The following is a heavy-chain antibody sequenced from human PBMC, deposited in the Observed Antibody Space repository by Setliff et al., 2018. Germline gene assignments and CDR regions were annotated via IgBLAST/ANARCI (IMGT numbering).Heavy chain of an antibody. D-gene: IGHD4-17*01. J-gene: IGHJ4*02. CDR1: GFTFSSYS. Sequence: GGSLRLSCAASGFTFSSYSTNWVRQAPGKGLEWVSSISSSSSYIYYADSVKGRFTISRDNAKSSLYLQMNSLRAEDTAVYYCARDPGYGDYEYDYWGQGTLVTVSS. CDR2: ISSSSSYI. CDR3: ARDPGYGDYEYDY. V-gene: IGHV3-21*01.